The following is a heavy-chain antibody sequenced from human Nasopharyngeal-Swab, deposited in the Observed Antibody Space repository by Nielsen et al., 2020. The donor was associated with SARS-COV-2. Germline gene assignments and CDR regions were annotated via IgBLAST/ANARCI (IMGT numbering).Heavy chain of an antibody. J-gene: IGHJ4*02. D-gene: IGHD6-19*01. CDR2: ISGSGGST. CDR1: GFTFSSYA. V-gene: IGHV3-23*01. Sequence: GVSLRLSCAASGFTFSSYAMSWVRQAPGKGLEWVSAISGSGGSTYYADSVKGRFTISRDNSKNTLYLQMNSLRAEDTAVYYCAKDIYSSGWYYFDYWGQGTLVTVSS. CDR3: AKDIYSSGWYYFDY.